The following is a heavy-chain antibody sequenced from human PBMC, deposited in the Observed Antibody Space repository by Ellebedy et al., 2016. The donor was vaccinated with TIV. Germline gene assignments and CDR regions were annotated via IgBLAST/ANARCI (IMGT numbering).Heavy chain of an antibody. Sequence: GESLKISCTDFGFTFSSYTMNWVRQAPGKGLEWVASIKQEGYEQSYVDSVEGRFTISRDNAKSSLYLEMTSLRAEDTAVYYCARDQGWAMPGSTRCDYWGQGTLVTVSS. D-gene: IGHD3-10*01. CDR2: IKQEGYEQ. J-gene: IGHJ4*02. CDR3: ARDQGWAMPGSTRCDY. V-gene: IGHV3-7*01. CDR1: GFTFSSYT.